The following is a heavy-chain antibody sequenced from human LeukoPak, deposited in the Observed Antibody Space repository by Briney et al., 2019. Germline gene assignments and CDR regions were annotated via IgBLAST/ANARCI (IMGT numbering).Heavy chain of an antibody. CDR3: AKSGGYGLIDY. CDR1: SGSISSSSYY. CDR2: IYYSGRT. Sequence: PSETLSLTCTVSSGSISSSSYYWGWIRQPPGKGLEWIATIYYSGRTYYNPSLKSRVTISLDTSKTQSSLRLNSVTAADTAMYYCAKSGGYGLIDYWGQGTRVTVSS. D-gene: IGHD1-26*01. V-gene: IGHV4-39*01. J-gene: IGHJ4*02.